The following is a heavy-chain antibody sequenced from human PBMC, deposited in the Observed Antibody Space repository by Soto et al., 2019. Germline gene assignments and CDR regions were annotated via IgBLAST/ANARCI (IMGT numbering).Heavy chain of an antibody. Sequence: ASVKVSCKASGYTFTSYAMHWVRQAPGQRLEWMGWINAGNGNTKYSQKFQGRVTITRDTSASTAYMELSSLRSEDTAVYYCARDIVATQDYYYYMDVWGKGTTVTVSS. J-gene: IGHJ6*03. CDR2: INAGNGNT. CDR1: GYTFTSYA. V-gene: IGHV1-3*01. CDR3: ARDIVATQDYYYYMDV. D-gene: IGHD5-12*01.